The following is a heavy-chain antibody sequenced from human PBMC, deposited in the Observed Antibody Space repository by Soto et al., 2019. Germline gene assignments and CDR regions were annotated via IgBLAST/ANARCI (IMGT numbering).Heavy chain of an antibody. J-gene: IGHJ4*02. Sequence: SETLSLTCTVSGGSVSSGSYYWSWIRQPPGKGLEWIGYIYYSGSTNYNPSLKSRVTISVDTSKNQFSLKLSSVTAADTAVYYCARDKASYYYDSSGYYNYFDYWGQGTLVTVS. CDR1: GGSVSSGSYY. D-gene: IGHD3-22*01. V-gene: IGHV4-61*01. CDR3: ARDKASYYYDSSGYYNYFDY. CDR2: IYYSGST.